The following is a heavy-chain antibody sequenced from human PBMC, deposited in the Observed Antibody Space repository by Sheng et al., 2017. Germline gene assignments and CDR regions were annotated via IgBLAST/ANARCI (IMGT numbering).Heavy chain of an antibody. J-gene: IGHJ4*02. CDR2: ISAGGGDT. Sequence: EVQLVESGGGLVQPGGSLRLSCAASGFTFNTYGMSWVRQAPGKGLEWVSTISAGGGDTYYADSVRGRFTISRDNSKNMLYMQMNSLRSEDTAVYYCAKSYYDSAGYYYGWRGLDYRGQGTLVTVSS. D-gene: IGHD3-22*01. CDR1: GFTFNTYG. V-gene: IGHV3-23*04. CDR3: AKSYYDSAGYYYGWRGLDY.